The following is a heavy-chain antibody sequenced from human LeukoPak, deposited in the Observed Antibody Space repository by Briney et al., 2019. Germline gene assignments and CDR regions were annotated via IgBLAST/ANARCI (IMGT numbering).Heavy chain of an antibody. CDR1: GGSFSGYY. D-gene: IGHD4-17*01. V-gene: IGHV4-34*01. CDR2: INHSGST. J-gene: IGHJ6*02. Sequence: KPSETLSLTYAVYGGSFSGYYWSWIRQPPGKGLEWIGEINHSGSTNYNPSPKSRVTISVDTSKNQFSLKLSSVTAADTAVYYCARHQTTVTSHGMDVWGQGTTVTVSS. CDR3: ARHQTTVTSHGMDV.